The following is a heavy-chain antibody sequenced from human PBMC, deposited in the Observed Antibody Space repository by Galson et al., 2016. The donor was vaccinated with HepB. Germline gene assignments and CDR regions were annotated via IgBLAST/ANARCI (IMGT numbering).Heavy chain of an antibody. J-gene: IGHJ5*01. CDR2: ISSSGSYI. Sequence: SLRLSCAASGFTFTYNSVNWVRQAPGKGLEWVSSISSSGSYIYYAESLKGRFTISRDNAKNSVYLQMNSRRAENTAFYYFARASTAGETLVGVVTESNWFDSWGQGTLVTVSS. V-gene: IGHV3-21*01. CDR3: ARASTAGETLVGVVTESNWFDS. D-gene: IGHD3-22*01. CDR1: GFTFTYNS.